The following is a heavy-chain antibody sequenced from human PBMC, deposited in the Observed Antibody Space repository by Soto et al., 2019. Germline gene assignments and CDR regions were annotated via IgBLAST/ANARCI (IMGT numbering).Heavy chain of an antibody. V-gene: IGHV4-39*01. D-gene: IGHD6-25*01. Sequence: SETLSLTCSASGGSINSSSHFWGWVRQPPGKGLEWIGTIYFTGNTYYTPSLKSRLTMSIATSKSEFSLRLHSVTAADTAVYYCAGQTFTIAAASYGRSNWFDPWGQGTLVTVSS. J-gene: IGHJ5*02. CDR3: AGQTFTIAAASYGRSNWFDP. CDR1: GGSINSSSHF. CDR2: IYFTGNT.